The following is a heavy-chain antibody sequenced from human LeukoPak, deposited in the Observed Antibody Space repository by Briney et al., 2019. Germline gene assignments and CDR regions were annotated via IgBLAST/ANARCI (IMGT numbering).Heavy chain of an antibody. CDR2: ISYDGSNK. CDR3: ARDPLRREAYYFDY. D-gene: IGHD1-14*01. V-gene: IGHV3-30-3*01. CDR1: GFTFSSYA. Sequence: GGSLRLSCAASGFTFSSYAMHWVRQAPGKGLEWVAVISYDGSNKYYADSVKGRFTISRDNPKNTLYLQMNSLRAEDTAVYYCARDPLRREAYYFDYWGQGTLVTVSS. J-gene: IGHJ4*02.